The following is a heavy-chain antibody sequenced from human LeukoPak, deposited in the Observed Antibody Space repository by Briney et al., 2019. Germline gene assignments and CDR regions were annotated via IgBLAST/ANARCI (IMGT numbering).Heavy chain of an antibody. CDR1: GFTFNNYA. J-gene: IGHJ4*02. CDR2: ISNSGGTT. CDR3: AKVGKFYDILTGYINTYYFDY. D-gene: IGHD3-9*01. V-gene: IGHV3-23*01. Sequence: GGSLRLSCAACGFTFNNYAMTWVRQAPGKGLEWVSGISNSGGTTYYADSVKGRFTISRDSSKNTLYLQMSSLRAEDTAVYYCAKVGKFYDILTGYINTYYFDYWGQGTLVTVSS.